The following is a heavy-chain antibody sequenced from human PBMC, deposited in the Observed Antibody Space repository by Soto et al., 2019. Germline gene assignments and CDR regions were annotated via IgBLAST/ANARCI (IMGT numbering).Heavy chain of an antibody. J-gene: IGHJ4*02. CDR1: GRTFSSYA. V-gene: IGHV1-69*13. Sequence: ASVKVSCKASGRTFSSYAIKWVRQAPGQGLEWMGGISPIFGPANYAQKFQGRVTITAGESTSTAYMELSSLRSEDTAVYYCARGWAETGTIEYWGQGTLVTVSS. CDR2: ISPIFGPA. D-gene: IGHD1-7*01. CDR3: ARGWAETGTIEY.